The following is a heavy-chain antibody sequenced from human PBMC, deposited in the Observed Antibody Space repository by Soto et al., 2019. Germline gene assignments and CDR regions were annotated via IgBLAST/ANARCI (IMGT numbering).Heavy chain of an antibody. CDR2: ISSSSSYI. CDR1: GFTFSSYS. CDR3: ARSGGSPYGKTYYYYGMDV. D-gene: IGHD2-15*01. V-gene: IGHV3-21*01. J-gene: IGHJ6*02. Sequence: PGGSLRLSCAASGFTFSSYSMSWVRQAPGKGLEWVSSISSSSSYIYYADSVKGRFTISRDNAKNALYLQMNSLRAEDTAVYYCARSGGSPYGKTYYYYGMDVWGQWTTVTVSS.